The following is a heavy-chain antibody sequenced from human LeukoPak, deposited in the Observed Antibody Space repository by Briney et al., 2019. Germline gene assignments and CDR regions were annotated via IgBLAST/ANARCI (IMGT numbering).Heavy chain of an antibody. D-gene: IGHD3-9*01. CDR2: ISAYNGNT. CDR1: GYPFIDYY. J-gene: IGHJ4*02. Sequence: ASVKVSCKTSGYPFIDYYMHWVQQAPGQGLEWMGWISAYNGNTNYAQKLQGRVTMTTDTSTSTAYMELRSLRSDDTAVYYCARVLDILTGYYIDYWGQGTLVTVSS. CDR3: ARVLDILTGYYIDY. V-gene: IGHV1-18*04.